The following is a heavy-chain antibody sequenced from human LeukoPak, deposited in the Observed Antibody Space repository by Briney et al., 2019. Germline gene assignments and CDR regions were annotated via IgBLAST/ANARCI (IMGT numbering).Heavy chain of an antibody. Sequence: SETLSLTCAVYGGSFSGYYWSWIRQPPGKGLEWIGEINHSGSTNYNPSLKSRVTISVDTSKNQFSLKLSSVTAADTAVYYCARPSFVTGSYYPLWGQGTLVAVSS. D-gene: IGHD1-26*01. CDR1: GGSFSGYY. V-gene: IGHV4-34*01. CDR3: ARPSFVTGSYYPL. J-gene: IGHJ4*02. CDR2: INHSGST.